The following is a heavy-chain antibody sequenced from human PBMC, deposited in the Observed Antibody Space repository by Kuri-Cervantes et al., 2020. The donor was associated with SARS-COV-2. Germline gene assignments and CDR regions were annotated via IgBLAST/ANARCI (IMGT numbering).Heavy chain of an antibody. V-gene: IGHV3-11*04. CDR1: GFIFSDYY. CDR2: IGPSGTTK. J-gene: IGHJ6*03. CDR3: ARVAGEGPIYYYYMDV. D-gene: IGHD2-21*01. Sequence: GESLKISCTASGFIFSDYYMTWIRQAPGKGLEWVSNIGPSGTTKYYADSVKGRFTISRDNAENSLYLQMNSLRGEDTAVYYCARVAGEGPIYYYYMDVWGKGTTVTVSS.